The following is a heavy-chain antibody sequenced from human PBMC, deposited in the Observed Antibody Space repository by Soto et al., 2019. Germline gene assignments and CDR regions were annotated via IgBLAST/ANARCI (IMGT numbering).Heavy chain of an antibody. CDR2: ISYDGSNK. Sequence: LRLSCAASGFTFSSYGMHWVRQAPGKGLEWVAVISYDGSNKYYADSVKGRFTISRDNSKNTLYLQMNSLRAEDTAVYYCARTHSSRGGYDLQYDWFDPWGQGTLVTVSS. J-gene: IGHJ5*02. D-gene: IGHD5-12*01. CDR3: ARTHSSRGGYDLQYDWFDP. CDR1: GFTFSSYG. V-gene: IGHV3-30*03.